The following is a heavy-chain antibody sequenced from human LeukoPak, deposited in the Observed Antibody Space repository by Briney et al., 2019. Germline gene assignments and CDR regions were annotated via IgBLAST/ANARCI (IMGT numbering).Heavy chain of an antibody. CDR2: ITNSGDA. D-gene: IGHD1/OR15-1a*01. CDR3: ARHVEHAAYFHH. J-gene: IGHJ4*02. CDR1: GISISDFH. Sequence: PSETLSLTCTVAGISISDFHWSWLRQSPEKGLERIGWITNSGDANYNPSLESRLAMSADTSKSQLSLRVTSVTDADTAVYYCARHVEHAAYFHHWGQGKLVTVSS. V-gene: IGHV4-59*08.